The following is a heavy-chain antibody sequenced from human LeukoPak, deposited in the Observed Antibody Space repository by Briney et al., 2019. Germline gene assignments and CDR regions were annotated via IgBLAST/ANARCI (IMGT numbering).Heavy chain of an antibody. CDR2: ISYDGSNK. D-gene: IGHD6-19*01. Sequence: PGRSLRLSCAASGFTFSSYAMHWVRQAPGKGLEWVAVISYDGSNKYYADSAKGRFTISRDNSKNTLYLQMNSLRAEDTAVYYCARGMGIAVFDYWGQGTLVTVSS. CDR3: ARGMGIAVFDY. J-gene: IGHJ4*02. V-gene: IGHV3-30-3*01. CDR1: GFTFSSYA.